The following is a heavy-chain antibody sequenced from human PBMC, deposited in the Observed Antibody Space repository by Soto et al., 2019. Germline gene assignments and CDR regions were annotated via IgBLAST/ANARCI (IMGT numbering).Heavy chain of an antibody. J-gene: IGHJ4*02. CDR3: AGGLLYATTYFDY. V-gene: IGHV1-69*06. CDR1: GDTFTTNS. CDR2: IIPVVGTT. Sequence: QVQLVQSGAEVKKPGSSVKVSCKASGDTFTTNSLNWVRQAPGQGHEWMGGIIPVVGTTKYAQKYQDRVTITGDKSTNTAYMELSSLRSDNTAVYYCAGGLLYATTYFDYWGQGTPVTVSS. D-gene: IGHD2-8*01.